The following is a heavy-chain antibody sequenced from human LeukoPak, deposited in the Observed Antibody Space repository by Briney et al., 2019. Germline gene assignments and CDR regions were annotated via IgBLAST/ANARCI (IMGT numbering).Heavy chain of an antibody. Sequence: SETLSLTCTVSGGSISSYYWSWIRQTAGKGLEWIGRIYTSGSTNYNPSLKSRVTMSVDTSKNQFSLKLSSVTAADTAVYYCASQSFDFWSGYFDYWGQGTLVTVSS. CDR3: ASQSFDFWSGYFDY. J-gene: IGHJ4*02. D-gene: IGHD3-3*01. CDR2: IYTSGST. CDR1: GGSISSYY. V-gene: IGHV4-4*07.